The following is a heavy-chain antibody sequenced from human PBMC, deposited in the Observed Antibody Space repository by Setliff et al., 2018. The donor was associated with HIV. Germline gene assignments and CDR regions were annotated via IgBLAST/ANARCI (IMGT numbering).Heavy chain of an antibody. J-gene: IGHJ4*01. CDR3: ARQTSYDRGYSYCFDE. CDR1: DGYISDGDYY. CDR2: SYYSGSA. V-gene: IGHV4-30-4*08. Sequence: PSETLSLTCTVSDGYISDGDYYWTWIRQPPGKGLEWIGHSYYSGSAHYNASLKSRVTMSVDTSNNQFSLKLRSVAAADTAVYYCARQTSYDRGYSYCFDEWGHGTLVTVSS. D-gene: IGHD5-18*01.